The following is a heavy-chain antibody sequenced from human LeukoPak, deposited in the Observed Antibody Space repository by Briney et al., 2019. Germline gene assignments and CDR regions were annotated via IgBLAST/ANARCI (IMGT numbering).Heavy chain of an antibody. D-gene: IGHD2-21*02. CDR1: GYTFTGYY. CDR2: INPNSGGT. Sequence: ASVKVSCKASGYTFTGYYMHWVRQAPGQGLEWMGWINPNSGGTNYAQKFQGRVTMTRDTSISTAYMELSRLRSDDTAVYYCARDLFERDEGAVVVTAIDYWGQGTLVTVSS. V-gene: IGHV1-2*02. CDR3: ARDLFERDEGAVVVTAIDY. J-gene: IGHJ4*02.